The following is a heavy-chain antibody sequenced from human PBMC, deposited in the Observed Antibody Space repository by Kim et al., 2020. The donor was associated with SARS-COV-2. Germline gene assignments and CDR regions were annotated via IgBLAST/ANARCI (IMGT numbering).Heavy chain of an antibody. Sequence: SYGPSFQAQVTISADKSNSTAYLQWSSLSVSDTAFYFCARVHSGYDYYFDSWGQGTLVTVSP. CDR3: ARVHSGYDYYFDS. D-gene: IGHD5-12*01. V-gene: IGHV5-51*01. J-gene: IGHJ4*02.